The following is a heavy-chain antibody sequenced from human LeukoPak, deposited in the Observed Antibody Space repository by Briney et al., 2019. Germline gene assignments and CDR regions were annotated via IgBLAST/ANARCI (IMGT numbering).Heavy chain of an antibody. CDR2: IYSGGST. Sequence: PGGSLRLSCAASGFTVSSNYMSWVRQAPGKGLEWVSVIYSGGSTYYADSVKGRFTISRDNSKNTLYLQMNSLRAEDTAVYYCARELEMATKGAFDIWGQGTMVTVSS. V-gene: IGHV3-53*01. CDR3: ARELEMATKGAFDI. J-gene: IGHJ3*02. CDR1: GFTVSSNY. D-gene: IGHD5-24*01.